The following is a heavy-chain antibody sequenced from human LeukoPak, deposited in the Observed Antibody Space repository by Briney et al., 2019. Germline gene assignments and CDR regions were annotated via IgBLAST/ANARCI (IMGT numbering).Heavy chain of an antibody. CDR3: ARATFFGRTFDY. Sequence: GGSLRLSCAASGFIVSSNYMSWVRQAPGKRLEWVSVIYSGGSTYYADSVKGRFTISRDNSKNTLYLQMNSLRAEDTAVYYCARATFFGRTFDYWGQGTLVTVSS. J-gene: IGHJ4*02. CDR2: IYSGGST. V-gene: IGHV3-66*02. CDR1: GFIVSSNY. D-gene: IGHD3-10*01.